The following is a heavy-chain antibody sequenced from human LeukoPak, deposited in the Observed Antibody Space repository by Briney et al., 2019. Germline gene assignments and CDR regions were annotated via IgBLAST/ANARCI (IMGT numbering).Heavy chain of an antibody. D-gene: IGHD1-26*01. CDR2: INQDASTK. CDR1: GFTLSNTW. Sequence: PGGSLRLPCVASGFTLSNTWMAWVRQAPGKGLEWVANINQDASTKHYVDSVKGRFTISRDNAKNSLHLQMNSLTVEDTAIYYCARDQIGSLDYWGQGTLVTVSS. CDR3: ARDQIGSLDY. V-gene: IGHV3-7*01. J-gene: IGHJ4*02.